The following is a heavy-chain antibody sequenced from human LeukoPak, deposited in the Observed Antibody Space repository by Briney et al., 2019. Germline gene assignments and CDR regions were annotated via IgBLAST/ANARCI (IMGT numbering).Heavy chain of an antibody. V-gene: IGHV4-34*01. D-gene: IGHD5-24*01. CDR2: INHSGST. CDR1: GGSFSGYY. CDR3: ARGPADYNKLKPGDRDGYNYKSKGTPFDY. J-gene: IGHJ4*02. Sequence: SETLSLTCAVYGGSFSGYYWSWIRQPPGKGLEWIGEINHSGSTNYNPSLKSRVTISVDTSKNQFSLKLSSVTAADTAVYYCARGPADYNKLKPGDRDGYNYKSKGTPFDYWGQGTLVTVSS.